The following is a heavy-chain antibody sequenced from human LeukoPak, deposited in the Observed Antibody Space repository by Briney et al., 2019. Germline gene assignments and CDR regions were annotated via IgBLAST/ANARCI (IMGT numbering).Heavy chain of an antibody. CDR1: GYTFTGYY. D-gene: IGHD6-13*01. V-gene: IGHV1-2*02. Sequence: ASVKVSCKASGYTFTGYYMHWVRQAPGQGLEWMGWINPNSGGTNYAQKFQGRVTMTRDTSISTAYMELSRLRSDDTAVYYCARVTAAAAYFDYWGQRTLVTVSS. CDR3: ARVTAAAAYFDY. CDR2: INPNSGGT. J-gene: IGHJ4*02.